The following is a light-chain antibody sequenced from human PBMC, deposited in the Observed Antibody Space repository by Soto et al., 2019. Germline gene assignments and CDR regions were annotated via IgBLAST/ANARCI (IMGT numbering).Light chain of an antibody. CDR2: AAS. V-gene: IGKV1-9*01. Sequence: DLQLTQSPSFLSASVGDRVTITCRASQGISSYLAWYQQKPGKAPKLLIYAASTLQSGVPSRFSGSGSGTEFTLTISSLQPEDFATYYCQQLNSYPTTFGQGTKVEIK. CDR1: QGISSY. CDR3: QQLNSYPTT. J-gene: IGKJ1*01.